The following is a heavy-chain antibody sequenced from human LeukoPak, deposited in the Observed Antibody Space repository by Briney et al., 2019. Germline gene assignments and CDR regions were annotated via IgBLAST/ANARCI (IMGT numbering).Heavy chain of an antibody. CDR1: GYTFTSYG. CDR3: ARDLGNYDSSGLDD. V-gene: IGHV1-18*01. Sequence: ASVKVSCKASGYTFTSYGISWVRQAPGQGLEWVGWISAYNGNTNYAQKLQGRVTMTTDTSTSTAYMELRSLRSDDTAVYYCARDLGNYDSSGLDDGGQGTLVTVSS. D-gene: IGHD3-22*01. J-gene: IGHJ4*02. CDR2: ISAYNGNT.